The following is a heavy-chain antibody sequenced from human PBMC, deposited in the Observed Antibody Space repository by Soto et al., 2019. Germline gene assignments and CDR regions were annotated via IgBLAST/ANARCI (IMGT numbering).Heavy chain of an antibody. V-gene: IGHV3-30*18. CDR2: ISYDGSNK. CDR1: GFTFSSYG. D-gene: IGHD6-19*01. CDR3: AKATGYSSGWSL. Sequence: LRLSCAASGFTFSSYGMHWVRQAPGKGLEWVAVISYDGSNKYYADSVKGRFTISRDNSKNTLYLQMNSLRAEDTAVYYCAKATGYSSGWSLWGQGTLVTVSS. J-gene: IGHJ4*02.